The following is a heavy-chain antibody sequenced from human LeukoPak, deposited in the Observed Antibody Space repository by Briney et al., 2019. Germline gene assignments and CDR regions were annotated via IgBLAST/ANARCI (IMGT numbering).Heavy chain of an antibody. CDR1: GDSISSYS. D-gene: IGHD3-16*01. Sequence: SETLSLTCTVSGDSISSYSWSWIRQPAGKGLEWIGRMYTSGSTNSNPSLKSRVTMSVDTSKNQFSLKLSSVTAADTAVYYCARDYDGWGKTDVFDIWGQGTMVTVSS. CDR2: MYTSGST. J-gene: IGHJ3*02. V-gene: IGHV4-4*07. CDR3: ARDYDGWGKTDVFDI.